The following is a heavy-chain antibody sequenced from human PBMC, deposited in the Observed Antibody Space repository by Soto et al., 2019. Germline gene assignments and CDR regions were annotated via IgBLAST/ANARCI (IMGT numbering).Heavy chain of an antibody. Sequence: PGESLKISCEASGYIFTNYWIGLLRQIPWKGLEWMGIIYPGDSDTGYSPSFQDQVSMSVGKSIGTAYLQWRSLKASETAMYYCVRHSGKIDSSVGPRTFEYWGQGTLVTVSS. D-gene: IGHD6-13*01. CDR3: VRHSGKIDSSVGPRTFEY. J-gene: IGHJ4*02. CDR2: IYPGDSDT. CDR1: GYIFTNYW. V-gene: IGHV5-51*01.